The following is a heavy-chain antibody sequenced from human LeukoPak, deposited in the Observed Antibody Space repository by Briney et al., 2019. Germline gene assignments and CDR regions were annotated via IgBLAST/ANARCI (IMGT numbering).Heavy chain of an antibody. D-gene: IGHD6-13*01. CDR2: IYYSGST. CDR3: ARDGYSSSWAFDY. Sequence: SETLSLTCAVYGGSLSDFYWGWIRQPPGKGLEWIGSIYYSGSTYYNPSLKSRVTISVDTSKNQFSLKLSSVTAADTAVYYCARDGYSSSWAFDYWGQGTLVTVSS. V-gene: IGHV4-34*01. J-gene: IGHJ4*02. CDR1: GGSLSDFY.